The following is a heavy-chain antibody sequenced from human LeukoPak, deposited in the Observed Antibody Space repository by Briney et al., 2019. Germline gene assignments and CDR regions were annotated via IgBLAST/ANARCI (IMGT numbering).Heavy chain of an antibody. Sequence: GGSLRLSCAASGFTFSGSGMHWVRQAPGKGLEWVALIWYDGSNKYYADSVKGRFTISRDNSKNTLYLQMNSLRAEDTAVYYCAKEGQYCSGGSCYPPLGKSYGMDVWGQGTTVTVSS. CDR3: AKEGQYCSGGSCYPPLGKSYGMDV. V-gene: IGHV3-30*02. J-gene: IGHJ6*02. CDR2: IWYDGSNK. CDR1: GFTFSGSG. D-gene: IGHD2-15*01.